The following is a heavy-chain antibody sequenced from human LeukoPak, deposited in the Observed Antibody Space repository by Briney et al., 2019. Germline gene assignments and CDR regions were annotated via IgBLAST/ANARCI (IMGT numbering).Heavy chain of an antibody. J-gene: IGHJ6*02. D-gene: IGHD5-12*01. Sequence: GASVKVSCKASGYTFTSYYMHWVRQAPGQGLEWMGIINPSGGSTSYAQKFKDRVTMTRDTSTSTVYMEVRSLRSDDTAVYYCARDSGYDLRVLDYYGMDVWGQGTTVTVSS. CDR3: ARDSGYDLRVLDYYGMDV. CDR1: GYTFTSYY. V-gene: IGHV1-46*01. CDR2: INPSGGST.